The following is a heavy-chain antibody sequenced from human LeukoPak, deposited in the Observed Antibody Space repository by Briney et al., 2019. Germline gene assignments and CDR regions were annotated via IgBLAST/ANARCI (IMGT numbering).Heavy chain of an antibody. J-gene: IGHJ4*02. CDR2: IKQDGSEI. V-gene: IGHV3-7*01. CDR1: GFTFSGYW. D-gene: IGHD3-10*01. CDR3: AIRGSPMVRNY. Sequence: GGSLRLSCAASGFTFSGYWMDWVRQAPGKGLEWVATIKQDGSEIYYVDSVKGRFTISRDNAKNSLYLQMNSLRAEDTAVYYCAIRGSPMVRNYWGQGTLVTVSS.